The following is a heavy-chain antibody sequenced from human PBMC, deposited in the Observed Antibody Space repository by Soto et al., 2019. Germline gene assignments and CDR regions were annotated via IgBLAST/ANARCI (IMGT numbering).Heavy chain of an antibody. CDR2: IYHSGST. J-gene: IGHJ4*02. V-gene: IGHV4-30-2*01. CDR3: ARVSWNYRFDY. D-gene: IGHD1-7*01. CDR1: GGSISSGGYS. Sequence: QLQLQESGSGLVKPSQTLSLTCAVSGGSISSGGYSWSWIRQPPGKGLEWIGYIYHSGSTYYNPPLKGXXTXSXXRSKNQFSLKLSSVTAADTAVYYCARVSWNYRFDYWGQGTLVTVSS.